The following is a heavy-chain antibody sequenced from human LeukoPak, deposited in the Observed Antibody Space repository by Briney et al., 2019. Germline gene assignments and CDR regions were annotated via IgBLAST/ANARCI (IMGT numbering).Heavy chain of an antibody. CDR3: ARFSGYGDYGFDY. J-gene: IGHJ4*02. Sequence: GASVKVSCKASGYTFTSYGISWERQAPGQGLEWMGWISAYTGNTNYAQKLQDRVTMTTDTSTTTAYMELRSLRSDDTAVYYCARFSGYGDYGFDYWGQGTLVTVSS. CDR1: GYTFTSYG. D-gene: IGHD4-17*01. V-gene: IGHV1-18*01. CDR2: ISAYTGNT.